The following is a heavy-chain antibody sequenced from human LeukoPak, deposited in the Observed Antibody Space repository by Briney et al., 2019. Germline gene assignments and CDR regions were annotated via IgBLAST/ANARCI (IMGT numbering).Heavy chain of an antibody. CDR2: VRAYKGDT. CDR3: ARGLKYSGSYHDLHY. CDR1: GYTFISYG. V-gene: IGHV1-18*01. J-gene: IGHJ4*02. D-gene: IGHD1-26*01. Sequence: GASVKVSCKASGYTFISYGISWVRQAPGQGLEWMGWVRAYKGDTNYVQNLQGRVTMTRDTSISTAYMELSRLRSDDTAVYYCARGLKYSGSYHDLHYWGQGTLVTVSS.